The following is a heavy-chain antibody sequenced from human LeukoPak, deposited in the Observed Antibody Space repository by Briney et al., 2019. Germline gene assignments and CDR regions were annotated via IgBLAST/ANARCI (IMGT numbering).Heavy chain of an antibody. CDR3: ARVVLGFSSGWLRGVPNYFDY. CDR1: GGSISSGTYC. Sequence: NPSETLSLTCAVSGGSISSGTYCWTWIRQSAGKGLEWLGNSCNRGSTYYNRSLRSRIAISVDTSNNQFSLRLSSVTAADTAVYFCARVVLGFSSGWLRGVPNYFDYWGQGTPVTVSS. J-gene: IGHJ4*02. CDR2: SCNRGST. D-gene: IGHD6-19*01. V-gene: IGHV4-30-4*07.